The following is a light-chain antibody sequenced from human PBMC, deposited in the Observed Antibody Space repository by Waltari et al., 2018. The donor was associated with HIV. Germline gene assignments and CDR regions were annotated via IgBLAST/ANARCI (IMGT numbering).Light chain of an antibody. CDR3: QQDYNLPQCT. J-gene: IGKJ2*02. CDR1: QSVSSSY. Sequence: EIVMTQSPATLSLSPGERATLSCRASQSVSSSYLSWYQQKPGQAPRLLIYGASTRATGIPARFSGSGSGTDFTLTISSLQPEDFAVYYCQQDYNLPQCTFGQGTKLEIK. CDR2: GAS. V-gene: IGKV3D-7*01.